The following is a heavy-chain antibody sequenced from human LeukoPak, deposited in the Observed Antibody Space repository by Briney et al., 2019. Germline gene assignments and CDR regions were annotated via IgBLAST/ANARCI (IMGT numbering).Heavy chain of an antibody. V-gene: IGHV4-34*12. Sequence: SETLSLTCAVYGGSFSGYYWSWIRQSPGKGLEWIGEIIHSGSTNYNPSLKSRVTISVDTSKNLFSLKMSSVTAADTAVYYCARQWGRLGFDHWGQGTLVTVSS. CDR1: GGSFSGYY. CDR2: IIHSGST. D-gene: IGHD2-8*01. J-gene: IGHJ4*02. CDR3: ARQWGRLGFDH.